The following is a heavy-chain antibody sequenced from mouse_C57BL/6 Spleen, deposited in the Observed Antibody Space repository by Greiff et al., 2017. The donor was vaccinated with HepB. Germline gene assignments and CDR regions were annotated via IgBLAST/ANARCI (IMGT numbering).Heavy chain of an antibody. V-gene: IGHV1-85*01. CDR1: GYTFTSYD. D-gene: IGHD1-1*01. CDR2: IYPRDGST. Sequence: VKVVESGPELVKPGASVKLSCKASGYTFTSYDINWVKQRPGQGLEWIGWIYPRDGSTKYNEKFKGKATLTVDTSSSTAYMELHSLTSEDSAVYFCARTFTTVVATKAMDYWGQGTSVTVSS. CDR3: ARTFTTVVATKAMDY. J-gene: IGHJ4*01.